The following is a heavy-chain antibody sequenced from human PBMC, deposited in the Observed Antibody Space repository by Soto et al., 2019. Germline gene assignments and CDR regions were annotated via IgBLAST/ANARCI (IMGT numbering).Heavy chain of an antibody. Sequence: VGSLRLSCAASGFTFSNAWMSWVRQAPGKGLEWVGRIKSKTDGGTTDYAAPVKGRFTISRDDSKNTLYLQMNSLKTEDTAVYYCTTVALVYYGSGSYYNGFWGQGTLVTVSS. CDR1: GFTFSNAW. CDR3: TTVALVYYGSGSYYNGF. D-gene: IGHD3-10*01. CDR2: IKSKTDGGTT. V-gene: IGHV3-15*01. J-gene: IGHJ4*02.